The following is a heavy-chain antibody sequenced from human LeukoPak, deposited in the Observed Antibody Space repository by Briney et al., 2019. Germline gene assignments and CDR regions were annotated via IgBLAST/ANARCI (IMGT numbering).Heavy chain of an antibody. J-gene: IGHJ4*02. V-gene: IGHV4-39*01. CDR1: GGSISRSSYY. CDR3: ARHSDTAMVDYFDY. D-gene: IGHD5-18*01. CDR2: IYYSGST. Sequence: KTSETLSLTCTVSGGSISRSSYYWGWIRQPPGKGLEWIGSIYYSGSTYYNPSLKSRVTISVDTSKNQFSLKLSSVTAADTAVYYCARHSDTAMVDYFDYWGQGTLVTVSS.